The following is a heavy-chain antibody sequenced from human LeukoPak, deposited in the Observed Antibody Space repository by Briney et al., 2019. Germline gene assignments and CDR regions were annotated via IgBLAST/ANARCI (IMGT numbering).Heavy chain of an antibody. Sequence: ASVKVSCKASGYTFTGYYMHWVRQAPGQGLEWMGRINPNSGGTNYAQKFQGRVTMTRDTSISTAYMELSRLRSDDTAVYYCARSPFYDSSGYYWAQAPDYWGQGTLVTVPS. V-gene: IGHV1-2*06. D-gene: IGHD3-22*01. CDR3: ARSPFYDSSGYYWAQAPDY. CDR1: GYTFTGYY. J-gene: IGHJ4*02. CDR2: INPNSGGT.